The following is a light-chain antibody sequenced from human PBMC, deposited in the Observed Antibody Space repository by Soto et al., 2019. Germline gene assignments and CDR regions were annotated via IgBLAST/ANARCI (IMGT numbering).Light chain of an antibody. CDR1: QSVSSS. Sequence: EIVMTQSPVTLSVSPGERATLSCRASQSVSSSLAWYQQKPGQAPRLLIYAASTRATGIPARFSGSGSGTEFTLTISSLQSEDFAVYYCQQYSNWWTFGQGTRWIS. CDR3: QQYSNWWT. V-gene: IGKV3-15*01. CDR2: AAS. J-gene: IGKJ1*01.